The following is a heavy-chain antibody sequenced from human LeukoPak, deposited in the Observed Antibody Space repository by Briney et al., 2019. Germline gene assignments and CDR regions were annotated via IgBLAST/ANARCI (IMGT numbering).Heavy chain of an antibody. J-gene: IGHJ4*02. CDR3: ARHAYSGSYQHDY. Sequence: SETLSHTCTVSGGSISSYYWSWIRQPPGKGLEWIGYIYYTGSTNYNPSLKSRVTVSVDTSKNQFSLKLSSVTAADTAVYYCARHAYSGSYQHDYWGQGTLVTVSS. V-gene: IGHV4-59*08. CDR2: IYYTGST. D-gene: IGHD1-26*01. CDR1: GGSISSYY.